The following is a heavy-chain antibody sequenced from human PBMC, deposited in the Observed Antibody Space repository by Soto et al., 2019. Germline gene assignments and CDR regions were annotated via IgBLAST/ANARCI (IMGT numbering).Heavy chain of an antibody. V-gene: IGHV3-53*01. CDR3: ARETLSASYGDYVNYFDY. CDR1: GFTVSSNY. CDR2: IYSGGST. Sequence: GGSLRLSCAASGFTVSSNYMSWVRQAPGKGLEWVSVIYSGGSTYYADSRKGRFTISRDNSKNTLYLQMNSLRAEDTVVYYCARETLSASYGDYVNYFDYWGQGTLVTVSS. J-gene: IGHJ4*02. D-gene: IGHD4-17*01.